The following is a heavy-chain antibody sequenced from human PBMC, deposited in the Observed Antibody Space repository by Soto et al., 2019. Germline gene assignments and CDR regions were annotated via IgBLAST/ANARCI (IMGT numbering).Heavy chain of an antibody. CDR1: GGSISSSSYY. J-gene: IGHJ5*02. CDR3: AGGYCSSTSCYLGYNWFDP. V-gene: IGHV4-39*01. D-gene: IGHD2-2*01. Sequence: QLQLQESGPGLVKPSENLSLTCTVSGGSISSSSYYWGWIRQPPGKGLEWIGSIDYSGSTYYTPSLRRRVTISVDTSTTQFSRKLSSVTAADTAMYYRAGGYCSSTSCYLGYNWFDPWGKATLVTVPS. CDR2: IDYSGST.